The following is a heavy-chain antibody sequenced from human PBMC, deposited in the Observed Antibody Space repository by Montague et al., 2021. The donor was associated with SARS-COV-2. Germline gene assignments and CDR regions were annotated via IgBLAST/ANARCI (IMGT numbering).Heavy chain of an antibody. CDR2: IGTAGDT. J-gene: IGHJ6*02. D-gene: IGHD6-13*01. CDR3: ARATHDSSSWTYYYYYVMDV. CDR1: GFTSSSYD. V-gene: IGHV3-13*04. Sequence: SLRLSCAASGFTSSSYDMHWVRQATGKGLEWVSAIGTAGDTYYPGSVKGRFTISRENAKNSLYLQMNSLRAGDTAVYYCARATHDSSSWTYYYYYVMDVWGQGTTVTVSS.